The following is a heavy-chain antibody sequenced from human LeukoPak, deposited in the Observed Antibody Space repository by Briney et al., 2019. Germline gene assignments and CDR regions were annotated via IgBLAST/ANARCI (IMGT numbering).Heavy chain of an antibody. D-gene: IGHD4-17*01. J-gene: IGHJ3*02. CDR2: ISGSGTST. CDR1: GFTFSSYA. V-gene: IGHV3-23*01. Sequence: TGGSLRLSCAASGFTFSSYAMSWVRQAPGKGLEWVSAISGSGTSTYYADSVKGRFTISRDNTKNTLYLQMNSLRAEDTAVYYCAKALTVTDAFDIWGQGTVVTVSS. CDR3: AKALTVTDAFDI.